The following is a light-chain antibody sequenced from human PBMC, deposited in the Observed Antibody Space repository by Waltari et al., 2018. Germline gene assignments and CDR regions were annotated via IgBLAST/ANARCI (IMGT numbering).Light chain of an antibody. Sequence: EIVLTQSPATLSLSPGERATLSCRASQSVGTYLAWYQQKPGQAPRPLIYAASNRATGIPARFSGSGSGTDFTLTISSLEPEDFAVYYCQHRGHWPPDATFGPGTKVDIK. CDR3: QHRGHWPPDAT. CDR1: QSVGTY. V-gene: IGKV3-11*01. J-gene: IGKJ3*01. CDR2: AAS.